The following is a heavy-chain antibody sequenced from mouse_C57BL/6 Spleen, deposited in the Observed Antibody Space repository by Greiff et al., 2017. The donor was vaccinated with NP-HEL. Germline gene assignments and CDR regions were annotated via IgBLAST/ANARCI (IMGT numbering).Heavy chain of an antibody. V-gene: IGHV1-59*01. J-gene: IGHJ3*01. CDR2: IDPSDSYT. CDR3: AYDLFAY. D-gene: IGHD2-3*01. CDR1: GYTFTSYW. Sequence: VQLQQSGAELVRPGTSVKLSCKASGYTFTSYWMHWVKQRPGQGLEWIGVIDPSDSYTNYNQKFTGKATLTVDTSSSTAYMQLSSLTSEDSAVYYCAYDLFAYWGQGTLVTVSA.